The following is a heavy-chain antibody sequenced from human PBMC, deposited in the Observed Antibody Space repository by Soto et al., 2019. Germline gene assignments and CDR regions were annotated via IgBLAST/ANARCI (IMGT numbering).Heavy chain of an antibody. Sequence: GESLKISCAATGFAFSRYSMSWVRQAPGKGLEWVSFIGTADIYYADSVKGRFTISRDNSKNMVFLQINSLRADDTAVYYCAKDHFTGNGVLDDFDIWGQGTMVTVSS. D-gene: IGHD2-8*01. J-gene: IGHJ3*02. V-gene: IGHV3-23*01. CDR1: GFAFSRYS. CDR3: AKDHFTGNGVLDDFDI. CDR2: IGTADI.